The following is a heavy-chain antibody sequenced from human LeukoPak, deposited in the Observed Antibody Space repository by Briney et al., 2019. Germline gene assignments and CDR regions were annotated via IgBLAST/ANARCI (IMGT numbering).Heavy chain of an antibody. CDR1: GGSISSSSYY. D-gene: IGHD6-13*01. Sequence: SETLSLTCTVSGGSISSSSYYWCWLRQPPGKGLEWIGSIYYSGSTYYNPSLKSRVTISVDTSKNQFPLKLSSVTAADTAVYYCARDLAYSSSWYNWFDPWGQGTLVTVSS. CDR3: ARDLAYSSSWYNWFDP. J-gene: IGHJ5*02. CDR2: IYYSGST. V-gene: IGHV4-39*06.